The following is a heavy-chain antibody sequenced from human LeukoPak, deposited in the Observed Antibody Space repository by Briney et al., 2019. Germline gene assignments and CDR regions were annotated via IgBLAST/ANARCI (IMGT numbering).Heavy chain of an antibody. CDR1: GGSFSGYY. V-gene: IGHV4-34*01. J-gene: IGHJ4*02. CDR2: INHSGST. CDR3: ARGGPGRRGFDY. D-gene: IGHD1-26*01. Sequence: IPSETLSLTCAVYGGSFSGYYWSWIRQPPGKGLEWIGEINHSGSTNYNPSLKSRVTISVDTSKNQFSLKLSSVTAADTAVYYCARGGPGRRGFDYWGQGTLVTVSS.